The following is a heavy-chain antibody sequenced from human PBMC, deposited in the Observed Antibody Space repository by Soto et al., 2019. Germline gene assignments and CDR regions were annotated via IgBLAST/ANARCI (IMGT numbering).Heavy chain of an antibody. CDR1: GFTFSSYS. CDR3: ARDPTYCSGGSCYYYGMDV. J-gene: IGHJ6*02. V-gene: IGHV3-21*01. CDR2: ISSSSSYI. Sequence: EVQLVESGGGLVKPGGSLRLSCAASGFTFSSYSMNWVRQAPGKVLEWVSSISSSSSYIYYADSVKGRFTISRDNAKNSLYLQMNSLRAEDTAVYYCARDPTYCSGGSCYYYGMDVWGQGPTVTVSS. D-gene: IGHD2-15*01.